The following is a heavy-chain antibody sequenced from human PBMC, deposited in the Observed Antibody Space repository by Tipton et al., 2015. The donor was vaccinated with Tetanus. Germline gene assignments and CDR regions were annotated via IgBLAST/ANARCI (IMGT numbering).Heavy chain of an antibody. J-gene: IGHJ3*02. CDR3: ASHYGSGSDDAFDI. Sequence: LSLTCTVSGGSISSYYWSWIRQPPGKGLEWIGYIYYSGSTNYNPSLKSRVTISVDTSKNRFSLKLSSVTAADTAVYYCASHYGSGSDDAFDIWGQGTMVTVSS. V-gene: IGHV4-59*12. CDR1: GGSISSYY. D-gene: IGHD3-10*01. CDR2: IYYSGST.